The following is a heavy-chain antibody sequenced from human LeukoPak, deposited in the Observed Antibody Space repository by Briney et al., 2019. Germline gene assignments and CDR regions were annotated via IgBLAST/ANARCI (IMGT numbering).Heavy chain of an antibody. CDR3: AKEGTVTTRYYYYYMDV. D-gene: IGHD4-17*01. Sequence: GGSLRLSCAASGFTFSSYGMHWVRQAPGKGLEWVAFIRYDGSNKYYADSVKGRFTISRDNSKNTLYLQMNSLRAEDTAVYYCAKEGTVTTRYYYYYMDVWGKGTTVTTSS. J-gene: IGHJ6*03. CDR2: IRYDGSNK. V-gene: IGHV3-30*02. CDR1: GFTFSSYG.